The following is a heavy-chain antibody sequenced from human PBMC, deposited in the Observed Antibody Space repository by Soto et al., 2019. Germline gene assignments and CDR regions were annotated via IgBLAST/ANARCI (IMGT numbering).Heavy chain of an antibody. D-gene: IGHD3-16*01. Sequence: LRLSCAASGFTFSSYSMNWARQPPGKGLEWVASISISSSYLYYADSVKGRFTISRDNAKNSLYLQMNSLSAEDTAVYYCAREFNRFEASNAFDIWGQGTMVTVS. J-gene: IGHJ3*02. CDR2: ISISSSYL. V-gene: IGHV3-21*01. CDR3: AREFNRFEASNAFDI. CDR1: GFTFSSYS.